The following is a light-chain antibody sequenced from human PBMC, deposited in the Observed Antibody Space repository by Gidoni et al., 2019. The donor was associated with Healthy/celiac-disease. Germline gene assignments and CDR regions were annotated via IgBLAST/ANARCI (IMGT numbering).Light chain of an antibody. CDR3: QKYNSYWT. CDR1: HSISSW. CDR2: DAS. Sequence: DIQMTQSPSTLSASVGDRVTITCRASHSISSWLDCYKQKPGNAPKLLIYDASSLESGVPSRFSGSGSGIEFTLTIRSLQPDEFATYYCQKYNSYWTFGQGTKVEIK. V-gene: IGKV1-5*01. J-gene: IGKJ1*01.